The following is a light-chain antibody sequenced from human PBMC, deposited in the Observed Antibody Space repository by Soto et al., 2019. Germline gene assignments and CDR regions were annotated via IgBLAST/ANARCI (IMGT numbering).Light chain of an antibody. Sequence: QSVLTQPPSASGSPGQSVTMSCTGSSSDVGAFDSVSWYQQHPHKAPQIIIYAVSKRPSRVHDRFSGSKSGNTAYLTVSGLQADDEADYFCSSYAGRNNYVFGTGTKVTVL. CDR2: AVS. CDR1: SSDVGAFDS. J-gene: IGLJ1*01. V-gene: IGLV2-8*01. CDR3: SSYAGRNNYV.